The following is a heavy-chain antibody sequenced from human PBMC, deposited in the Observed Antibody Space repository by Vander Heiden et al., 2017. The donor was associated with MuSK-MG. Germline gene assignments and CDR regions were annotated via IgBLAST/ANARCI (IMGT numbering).Heavy chain of an antibody. J-gene: IGHJ4*02. V-gene: IGHV3-23*01. D-gene: IGHD1-1*01. CDR2: VDGGGRAT. CDR1: GFPFNTFH. Sequence: EVQLLESGGGSVQYGGSLRLSCAASGFPFNTFHMSWVRQAPGQGLEWVSSVDGGGRATFYADSVKGRFAISRDNSRNTLHLQMNSLTSEDSAVYYCARRPYQLAFDFWGQGTLVTVSS. CDR3: ARRPYQLAFDF.